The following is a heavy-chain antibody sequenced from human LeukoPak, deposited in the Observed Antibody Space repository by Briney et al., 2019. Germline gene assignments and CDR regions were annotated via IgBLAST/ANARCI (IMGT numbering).Heavy chain of an antibody. CDR2: ISGSGGST. V-gene: IGHV3-23*01. Sequence: GGSLRLSCAASGFTFSSYAMSWVRQAPGRGLEWVSAISGSGGSTYYADSVKGRFTISRDNSKNTLYLQMNSLRAEDTAVYYCAKVEWNRYNLGDYWGQGTLVTVSS. CDR3: AKVEWNRYNLGDY. CDR1: GFTFSSYA. D-gene: IGHD5-24*01. J-gene: IGHJ4*02.